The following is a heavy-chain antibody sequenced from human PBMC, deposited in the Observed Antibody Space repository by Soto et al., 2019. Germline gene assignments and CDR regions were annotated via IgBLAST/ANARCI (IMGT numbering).Heavy chain of an antibody. CDR2: ISSSSSTI. V-gene: IGHV3-48*02. J-gene: IGHJ6*02. D-gene: IGHD3-3*01. Sequence: PGGSLRLSCAASGFTVSTYGMHWVRQAPGKGLEWVSYISSSSSTIYYADSVKGRFTISRDNAKNSLYLQMNSLRDEDTAVYYCARLLYDFWSGYYRRGPVDVWGQATTVTVSS. CDR3: ARLLYDFWSGYYRRGPVDV. CDR1: GFTVSTYG.